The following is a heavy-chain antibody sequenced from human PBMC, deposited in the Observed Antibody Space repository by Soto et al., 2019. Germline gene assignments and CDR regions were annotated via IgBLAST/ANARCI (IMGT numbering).Heavy chain of an antibody. CDR2: FDPEDGET. V-gene: IGHV1-24*01. D-gene: IGHD2-21*02. CDR1: GYTLTELS. CDR3: ASLCGGGCSSDY. J-gene: IGHJ4*02. Sequence: ASVKVSCKVSGYTLTELSMHWVRQAPGKGLEWMGGFDPEDGETIYAQKFQGRVTMTEDTSTDTAYMELSSLRSEDTAVYYCASLCGGGCSSDYWGQGTLVTVSS.